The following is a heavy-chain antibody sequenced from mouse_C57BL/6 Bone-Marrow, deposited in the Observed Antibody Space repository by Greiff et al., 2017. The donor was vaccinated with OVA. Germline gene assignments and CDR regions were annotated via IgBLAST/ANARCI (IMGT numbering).Heavy chain of an antibody. CDR1: GYTFTSYW. Sequence: QVQLQQSGAELAKPGASVKLSCKASGYTFTSYWMHWVKQRPGQGLEWIGYINPSSGYTKYNQKFKDKATLTADKSSNAAYMQLSRLTYEDSAVYYCASYYSTFWYFDVWGTGTTVTVSS. CDR2: INPSSGYT. CDR3: ASYYSTFWYFDV. V-gene: IGHV1-7*01. J-gene: IGHJ1*03. D-gene: IGHD2-5*01.